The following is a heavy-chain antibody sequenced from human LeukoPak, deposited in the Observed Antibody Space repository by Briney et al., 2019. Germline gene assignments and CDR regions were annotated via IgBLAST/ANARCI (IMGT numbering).Heavy chain of an antibody. CDR3: ASHSYGSGSYFPPVGDY. Sequence: SETLSLTCTVSGGSISSSSYYWGLIRQPPGKGLEWIGSIYYSGSTYYNPSLKSRVTISVDTSKNQFSLKLSSVTAADTAVYYCASHSYGSGSYFPPVGDYWGQGTLVTVSS. V-gene: IGHV4-39*01. CDR2: IYYSGST. CDR1: GGSISSSSYY. D-gene: IGHD3-10*01. J-gene: IGHJ4*02.